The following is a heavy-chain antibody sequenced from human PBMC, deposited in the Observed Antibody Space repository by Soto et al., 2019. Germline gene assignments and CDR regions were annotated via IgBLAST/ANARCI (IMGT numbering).Heavy chain of an antibody. CDR1: GFTFSSYA. CDR2: ISYDGSNK. CDR3: ARDNGIERRHYYYGRDV. V-gene: IGHV3-30-3*01. Sequence: QVQLVESGGGVVQPGRSLRLSCAASGFTFSSYAMHWVRQAPGKGLEWVAVISYDGSNKYYADSVKGRFTISRDNSKNTLYLQMNSPRGDDTAVYYCARDNGIERRHYYYGRDVSGQGTTVTVSS. D-gene: IGHD1-1*01. J-gene: IGHJ6*02.